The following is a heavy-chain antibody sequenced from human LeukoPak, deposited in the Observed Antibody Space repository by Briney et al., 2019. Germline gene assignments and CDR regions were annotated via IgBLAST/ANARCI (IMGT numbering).Heavy chain of an antibody. D-gene: IGHD4-17*01. CDR1: GYTFTGYY. Sequence: ASVKVSSKASGYTFTGYYMHWVRQAPGQRVEWMGWINPNSGGTNYTQKFQGRVTMTRDTSISTAYMELSRLRSDDTAVYYCARAYSPDGDYWFDPWGQGTLVTVSS. J-gene: IGHJ5*02. CDR3: ARAYSPDGDYWFDP. CDR2: INPNSGGT. V-gene: IGHV1-2*02.